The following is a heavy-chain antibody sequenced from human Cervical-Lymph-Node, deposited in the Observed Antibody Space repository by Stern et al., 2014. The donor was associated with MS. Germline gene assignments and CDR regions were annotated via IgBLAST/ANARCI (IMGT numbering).Heavy chain of an antibody. D-gene: IGHD6-13*01. V-gene: IGHV3-33*01. CDR1: GFSFSRYA. CDR2: IWYDGRNP. Sequence: VQLVESGGGVVQPGRSLRLSCAASGFSFSRYAMHWVRQAPGKGLEWVALIWYDGRNPYYADSGTGRFTISRDNFKNTLYLQMNSLRAEDTAVYYCASAYSSSRYYFDYWGQGTLVTVSS. J-gene: IGHJ4*02. CDR3: ASAYSSSRYYFDY.